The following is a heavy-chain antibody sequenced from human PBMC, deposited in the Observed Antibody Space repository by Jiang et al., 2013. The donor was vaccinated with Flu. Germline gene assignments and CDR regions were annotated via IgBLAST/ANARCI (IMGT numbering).Heavy chain of an antibody. J-gene: IGHJ4*02. D-gene: IGHD5-12*01. CDR2: INPXGGST. CDR1: GYTFTSYY. Sequence: GYTFTSYYMHWVRQAPGQGLEWMGIINPXGGSTSYAQKFQGRVTMTRDTSTSTVYMELSSLRSEDTAVYYCASQTTMAPVETDEGKYSGYDFGSLDYWGQGTLVTVSS. V-gene: IGHV1-46*01. CDR3: ASQTTMAPVETDEGKYSGYDFGSLDY.